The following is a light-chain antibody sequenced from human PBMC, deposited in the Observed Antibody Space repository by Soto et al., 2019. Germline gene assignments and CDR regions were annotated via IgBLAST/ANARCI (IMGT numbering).Light chain of an antibody. CDR2: DAF. V-gene: IGKV3-11*01. Sequence: EIVLTQSPATLSLSPGERATLSCRASQSVSNSLAWYQQKPGQAPRLLIYDAFTRATGIPARFSGGWSGTDFTLTISSLEPEDFALYYCQQRSNWPPEYTFGQGTKLEI. J-gene: IGKJ2*01. CDR3: QQRSNWPPEYT. CDR1: QSVSNS.